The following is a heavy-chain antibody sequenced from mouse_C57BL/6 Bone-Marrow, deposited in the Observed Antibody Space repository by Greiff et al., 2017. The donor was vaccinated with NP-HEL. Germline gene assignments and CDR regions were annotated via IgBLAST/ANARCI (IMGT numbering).Heavy chain of an antibody. D-gene: IGHD1-1*01. CDR2: IYPGSGNT. V-gene: IGHV1-76*01. J-gene: IGHJ2*01. CDR1: GYTFTDHN. CDR3: ARGDYDFDY. Sequence: VQLQQSGAELVRPGASVKLSCKASGYTFTDHNINWVKQRPGQGLEWIGRIYPGSGNTYYNEKSKGKATLTAEQSSSTAYMQLSSLTSEDSAVYFCARGDYDFDYWGQGTTLTVSS.